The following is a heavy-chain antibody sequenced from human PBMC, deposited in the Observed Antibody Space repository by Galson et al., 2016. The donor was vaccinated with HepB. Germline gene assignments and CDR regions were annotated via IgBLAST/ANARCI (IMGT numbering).Heavy chain of an antibody. CDR2: VYYSETA. V-gene: IGHV4-39*01. Sequence: ETLSLTCTVSSGSISSSRYYWGWIRQPPGKGLEWIGSVYYSETAYYDPSLRSRVSISVDTSKNQFSLRLSSVTTGDTAVYFCASHCGGDCYNNLADAFDIWGRGTMVTVSS. D-gene: IGHD2-21*01. CDR3: ASHCGGDCYNNLADAFDI. J-gene: IGHJ3*02. CDR1: SGSISSSRYY.